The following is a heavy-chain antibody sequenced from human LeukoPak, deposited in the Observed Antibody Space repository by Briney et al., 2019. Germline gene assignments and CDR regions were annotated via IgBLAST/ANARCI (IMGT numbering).Heavy chain of an antibody. Sequence: SETLSLTCAVSGDSISSPNWWSWVRQPPGKGLEWIGEIYHSGSTNYNPSLKSRVTISLDKSKNQFSLKLSSVTAADTAVYYCARYYYYYMDVWGKGTTVTVSS. J-gene: IGHJ6*03. V-gene: IGHV4-4*02. CDR2: IYHSGST. CDR3: ARYYYYYMDV. CDR1: GDSISSPNW.